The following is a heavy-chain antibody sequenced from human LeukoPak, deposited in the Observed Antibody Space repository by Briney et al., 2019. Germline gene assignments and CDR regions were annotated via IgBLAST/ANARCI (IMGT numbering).Heavy chain of an antibody. J-gene: IGHJ5*02. CDR3: ARHSIGRYFDWLLYGGGWFDP. CDR2: IYYSGST. V-gene: IGHV4-39*01. D-gene: IGHD3-9*01. CDR1: GGSISSSSYY. Sequence: PSETLSLTCTVSGGSISSSSYYWGWIRQPPGKGLEWIGSIYYSGSTYYNPSLKSRVTISVDTSKNQFSLKLSSVTAADTAVYYCARHSIGRYFDWLLYGGGWFDPWGQGTLVTVSS.